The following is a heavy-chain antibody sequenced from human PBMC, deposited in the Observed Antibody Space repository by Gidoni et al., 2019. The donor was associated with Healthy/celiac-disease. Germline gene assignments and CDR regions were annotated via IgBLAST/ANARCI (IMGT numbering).Heavy chain of an antibody. D-gene: IGHD4-17*01. V-gene: IGHV1-8*01. CDR1: GYTFTSYD. J-gene: IGHJ5*02. CDR3: ARRRRYGFLWFDP. Sequence: QVQLVQSGAEVKQHGASVKVSCTASGYTFTSYDINWVRQATGQGLEWMGWMNPNSGNTGYAQKFQGRVTMTRNTSISTAYMELGSLRSEDTAVYYCARRRRYGFLWFDPWGQGTLVTVSA. CDR2: MNPNSGNT.